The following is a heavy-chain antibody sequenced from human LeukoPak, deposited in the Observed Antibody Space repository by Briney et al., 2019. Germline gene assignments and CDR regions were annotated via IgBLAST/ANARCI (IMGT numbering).Heavy chain of an antibody. CDR3: ARITEGGYCSSTSCYKYNWFDP. CDR2: ISAYNGNT. J-gene: IGHJ5*02. V-gene: IGHV1-18*01. Sequence: ASVKVSCKASGYTFTNYGISWVRQAPGQGLEWMGWISAYNGNTNYAQKLQGRVTMTTDTSTSTAYMELRSLRSDDTAVYYCARITEGGYCSSTSCYKYNWFDPWGQGTLVTVSS. D-gene: IGHD2-2*02. CDR1: GYTFTNYG.